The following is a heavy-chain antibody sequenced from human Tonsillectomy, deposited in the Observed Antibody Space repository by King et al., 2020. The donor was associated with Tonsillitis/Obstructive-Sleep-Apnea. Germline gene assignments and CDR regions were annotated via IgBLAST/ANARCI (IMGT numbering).Heavy chain of an antibody. CDR2: ISYDGTNQ. Sequence: VQLVESGGGVVQPGRSLRLSRAASGFTFSSYAMLWVRQAPGKGLEWLSVISYDGTNQYYADSVKGRFTISRDNSKNTLYLQMNSLRADDTAVYYCARDREAARRGGYFDYWGQGTLVTVSS. J-gene: IGHJ4*02. D-gene: IGHD6-6*01. CDR1: GFTFSSYA. CDR3: ARDREAARRGGYFDY. V-gene: IGHV3-30*04.